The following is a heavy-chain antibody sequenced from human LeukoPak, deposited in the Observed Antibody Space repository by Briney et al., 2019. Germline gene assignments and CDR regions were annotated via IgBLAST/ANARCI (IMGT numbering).Heavy chain of an antibody. CDR2: ISGSGGST. D-gene: IGHD2-2*01. CDR1: GFTFSAYA. CDR3: AKDLSCSSASCRPDY. J-gene: IGHJ4*02. Sequence: GGSLRLSCAASGFTFSAYAMSWVRQAPGKGLEWVSGISGSGGSTYYADSVKGRFTISRDNSKNTLYLQMNSLRAEDTAVYYCAKDLSCSSASCRPDYWGQGTLVTVSS. V-gene: IGHV3-23*01.